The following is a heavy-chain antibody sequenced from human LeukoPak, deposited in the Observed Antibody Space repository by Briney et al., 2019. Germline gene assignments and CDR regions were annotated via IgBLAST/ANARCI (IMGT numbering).Heavy chain of an antibody. CDR2: IYYSGST. D-gene: IGHD1-26*01. J-gene: IGHJ5*02. CDR3: ARPPIWRGSHDWFDP. CDR1: GGSISSSSYY. Sequence: PSETLSLTCTVSGGSISSSSYYWGWIRQPPGKGLEWIGSIYYSGSTYYNPSLKSRVTISVDTSKNQFSLKLSSVTAADTAVYYCARPPIWRGSHDWFDPWGQGTLVTVSS. V-gene: IGHV4-39*01.